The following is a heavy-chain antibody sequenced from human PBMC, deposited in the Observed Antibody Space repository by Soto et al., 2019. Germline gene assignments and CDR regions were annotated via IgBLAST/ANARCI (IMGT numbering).Heavy chain of an antibody. J-gene: IGHJ4*02. V-gene: IGHV1-2*02. Sequence: QVQLVQSGAEVKKPGASVKVSCKASGYTFTGYYMHWVRQAPGQGLEWMGWINPNSGGTNYAQKFQGRVTMTRDTYISTAYMELSRLRSDDTAVYYCARGEGLDSSGSPFDYWGQGTLVTVSS. CDR2: INPNSGGT. CDR1: GYTFTGYY. CDR3: ARGEGLDSSGSPFDY. D-gene: IGHD3-22*01.